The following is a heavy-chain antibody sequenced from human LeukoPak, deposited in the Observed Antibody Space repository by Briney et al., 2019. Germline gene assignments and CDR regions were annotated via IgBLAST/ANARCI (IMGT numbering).Heavy chain of an antibody. V-gene: IGHV1-18*04. CDR2: ISAYNGNT. J-gene: IGHJ4*02. CDR1: GYTLSSYG. D-gene: IGHD2-2*01. Sequence: ASVKVSCKASGYTLSSYGIGWVRQAPGQGLEWMGWISAYNGNTNYAQKLQGRVTMTTDTSTSTAYMELRSLRSDDTAVYYCARAYGRSSTSWKFDYWGQGTLVTVSS. CDR3: ARAYGRSSTSWKFDY.